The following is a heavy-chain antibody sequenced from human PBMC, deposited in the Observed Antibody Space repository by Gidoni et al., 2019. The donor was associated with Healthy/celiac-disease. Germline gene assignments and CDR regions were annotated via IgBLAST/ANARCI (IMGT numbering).Heavy chain of an antibody. CDR2: IIPIFGTA. CDR1: GGTFSSYA. D-gene: IGHD2-8*01. V-gene: IGHV1-69*01. Sequence: QVQLVQSGAEVKKPGSSVKLSCTASGGTFSSYAISWVRQAHGQGLEWMGGIIPIFGTANYAQKFQGRVTITADESTSTAYMVLSSLRSEDTAVNYCARVRCPGDAFDIWGQGTMVTVSS. J-gene: IGHJ3*02. CDR3: ARVRCPGDAFDI.